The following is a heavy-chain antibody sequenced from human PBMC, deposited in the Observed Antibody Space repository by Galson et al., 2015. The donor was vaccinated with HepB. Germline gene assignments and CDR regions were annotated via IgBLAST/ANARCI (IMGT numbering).Heavy chain of an antibody. J-gene: IGHJ4*02. CDR1: GYTFTNYY. D-gene: IGHD2-21*02. Sequence: SVKVSCKASGYTFTNYYIHWVRQAPGQGLEWMGIINPSGASTSYAQRFQGRVTMTRDTSASTVYMELSSLRSEDTAMYYCARFEAYCGGDYCSGDYWGQGTLVTVSS. CDR3: ARFEAYCGGDYCSGDY. CDR2: INPSGAST. V-gene: IGHV1-46*01.